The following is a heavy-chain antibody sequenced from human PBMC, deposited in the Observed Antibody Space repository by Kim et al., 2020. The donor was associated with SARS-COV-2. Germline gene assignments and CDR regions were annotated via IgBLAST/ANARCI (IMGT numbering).Heavy chain of an antibody. CDR2: ISWNSGSI. V-gene: IGHV3-9*01. CDR3: AKDKGIAVAGSLDY. D-gene: IGHD6-19*01. Sequence: GGSLRLSCAASGFTFDDYAMHWVRQAPGKGLEWVSGISWNSGSIGYADSVKGRFTISRDNAKNSLYLQMNSLRAEDTALYYCAKDKGIAVAGSLDYWGQGTLVTVSS. CDR1: GFTFDDYA. J-gene: IGHJ4*02.